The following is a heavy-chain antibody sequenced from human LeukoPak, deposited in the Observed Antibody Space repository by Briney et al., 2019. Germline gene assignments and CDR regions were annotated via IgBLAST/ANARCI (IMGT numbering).Heavy chain of an antibody. J-gene: IGHJ4*02. CDR1: GFTFDDYA. CDR3: AKGDGDTAMVDY. D-gene: IGHD5-18*01. V-gene: IGHV3-43*02. CDR2: IYSGGST. Sequence: GGSLRLSCAASGFTFDDYAMHWVRQAPGKGLEWVSVIYSGGSTYYADSVKGRFTISRDNAKNSLYLQMNSLRAEDTALYYCAKGDGDTAMVDYWGQGTLVTVSS.